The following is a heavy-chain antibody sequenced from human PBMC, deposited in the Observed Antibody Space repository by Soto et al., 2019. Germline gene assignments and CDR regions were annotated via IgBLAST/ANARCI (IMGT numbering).Heavy chain of an antibody. CDR2: ISSSGSII. J-gene: IGHJ4*02. CDR3: ARDQGYYDSSGYFDF. D-gene: IGHD3-22*01. CDR1: GFTFSNYY. V-gene: IGHV3-11*01. Sequence: QVQLVESGGGLVKPGGSLRLSCAASGFTFSNYYMSWIRQAPGKGLEWVSYISSSGSIIYYADSVKGRFTISRDNAKNLLYLQMNTLRAEDTAVYYCARDQGYYDSSGYFDFWGQGTLVTVSS.